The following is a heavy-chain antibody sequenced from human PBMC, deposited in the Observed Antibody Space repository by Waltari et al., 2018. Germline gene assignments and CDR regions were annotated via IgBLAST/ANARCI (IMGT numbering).Heavy chain of an antibody. CDR1: GGSFSGSY. V-gene: IGHV4-34*01. Sequence: QVQLQQWGAGLLKPSETLSLTCAVYGGSFSGSYWSWIRQPPGKGLEWIGEINHSGSTNYNPSLKSRVTISVDTSKNQFSLKLSSVTAADTAVYYCARGGVTIFGVVIIRNMGAFDIWGQGTMVTVSS. J-gene: IGHJ3*02. CDR2: INHSGST. D-gene: IGHD3-3*01. CDR3: ARGGVTIFGVVIIRNMGAFDI.